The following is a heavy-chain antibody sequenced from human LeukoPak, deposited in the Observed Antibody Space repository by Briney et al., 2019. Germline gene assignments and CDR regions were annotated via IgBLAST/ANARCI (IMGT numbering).Heavy chain of an antibody. Sequence: ASVKVSCKSSGGTFSSYAMSWVRQAPGKGLEWVSAISVSGGSTYYADAVTGRFTISRDNSKNTLYLQMNSLRAEDTAVYYCARHESTTVVTWYFQHWGQGTLVTVSS. V-gene: IGHV3-23*01. CDR3: ARHESTTVVTWYFQH. D-gene: IGHD4-23*01. CDR2: ISVSGGST. J-gene: IGHJ1*01. CDR1: GGTFSSYA.